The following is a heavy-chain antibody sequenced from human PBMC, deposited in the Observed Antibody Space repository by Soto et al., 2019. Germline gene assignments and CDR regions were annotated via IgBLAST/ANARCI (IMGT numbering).Heavy chain of an antibody. Sequence: QVQLVQSGAEVKKPGASVKVSCKASGYTFTGDYMHWVRQAPGQGLEWMGWINPNSGGTNYAQKFQGRATMTRDTSISTAYMELSRLRSDDTAVYYCARGFYGDYGSDYFDYWGQGTLVTVSS. V-gene: IGHV1-2*02. J-gene: IGHJ4*02. D-gene: IGHD4-17*01. CDR2: INPNSGGT. CDR3: ARGFYGDYGSDYFDY. CDR1: GYTFTGDY.